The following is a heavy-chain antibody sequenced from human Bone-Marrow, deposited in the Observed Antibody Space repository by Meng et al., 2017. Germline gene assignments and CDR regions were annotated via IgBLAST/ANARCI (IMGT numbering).Heavy chain of an antibody. J-gene: IGHJ4*02. CDR2: LYSYSTT. CDR3: ARTTSPSNINWPYFDS. V-gene: IGHV3-53*02. CDR1: VFSVSSNY. Sequence: EVERVETGGDVFQPGGALRLSCVASVFSVSSNYMSWVRQSPGKGLEWVSILYSYSTTRYTDSVKGRFTISRDNSKNTLYLQMNSLRAEDTAVYYCARTTSPSNINWPYFDSWGQGTLVTVSS. D-gene: IGHD1-1*01.